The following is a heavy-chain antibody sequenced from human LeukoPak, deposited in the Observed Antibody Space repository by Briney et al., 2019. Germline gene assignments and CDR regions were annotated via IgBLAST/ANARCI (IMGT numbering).Heavy chain of an antibody. V-gene: IGHV4-61*08. CDR1: GGSISSGDYY. CDR2: IYYSGST. Sequence: SETLSLTCTVSGGSISSGDYYWSWIRQPPGKGLEWIGYIYYSGSTNYNPSLKSRVTISVDTSKNQFSLKLSSVTAADTAVYYCARDRRDTYYYYYYMDVWGKGTTVTVSS. J-gene: IGHJ6*03. CDR3: ARDRRDTYYYYYYMDV.